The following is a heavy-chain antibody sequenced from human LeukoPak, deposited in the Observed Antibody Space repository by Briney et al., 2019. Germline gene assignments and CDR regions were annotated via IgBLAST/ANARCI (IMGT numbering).Heavy chain of an antibody. J-gene: IGHJ4*02. D-gene: IGHD6-19*01. CDR2: IIPIFGIE. CDR1: VGTFSSYA. V-gene: IGHV1-69*04. CDR3: ASDPSRVIAVAGKDLDY. Sequence: SEKVSCKASVGTFSSYAISWVRQAPGQGLEWIGKIIPIFGIENYAEKFQDRVTINAHNSTSTAYMELSSLRSEDTAVYYCASDPSRVIAVAGKDLDYWGQGTLVTVSS.